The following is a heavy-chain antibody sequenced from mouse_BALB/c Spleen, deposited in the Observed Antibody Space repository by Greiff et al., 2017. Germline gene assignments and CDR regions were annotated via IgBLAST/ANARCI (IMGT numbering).Heavy chain of an antibody. V-gene: IGHV1-18*01. CDR1: GYTFTDYN. J-gene: IGHJ4*01. CDR2: INPNNGGT. CDR3: ARTHYYGSRGAMDY. D-gene: IGHD1-1*01. Sequence: EVQLVESGPELVKPGASVKIPCKASGYTFTDYNMDWVKQSHGKSLEWIGDINPNNGGTIYNQKFKGKATLTVDKSSSTAYMELRSLTSEDTAVYYCARTHYYGSRGAMDYWGQGTSVTVSS.